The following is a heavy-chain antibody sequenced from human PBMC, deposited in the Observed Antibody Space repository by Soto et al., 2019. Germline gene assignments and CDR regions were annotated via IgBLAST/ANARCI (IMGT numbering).Heavy chain of an antibody. Sequence: SGPTLVNPTETLTLTCTVSGFSLSNGRMGVSWIRQPPGKALEWLAHIFSNDEKSYSTSLKSRLTISKDTVKSQVVLTMTNMDTVDTATYYCARRILKYYFDYWGQGTLVPSPQ. J-gene: IGHJ4*02. D-gene: IGHD2-2*01. CDR3: ARRILKYYFDY. CDR1: GFSLSNGRMG. CDR2: IFSNDEK. V-gene: IGHV2-26*02.